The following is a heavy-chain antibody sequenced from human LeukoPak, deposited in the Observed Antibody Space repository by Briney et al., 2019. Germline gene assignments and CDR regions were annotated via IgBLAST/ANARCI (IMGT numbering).Heavy chain of an antibody. J-gene: IGHJ4*02. V-gene: IGHV3-48*03. CDR3: ATSSAVRGRAFGY. CDR2: ISSSGSTI. CDR1: GFTFSSYE. Sequence: PGGSLRLSCAASGFTFSSYEMNWVRQAPGKGLEWVSYISSSGSTIYYADSVKGRFTISRDNAKNSLYLQMNSLRAEDTAVYYCATSSAVRGRAFGYWGQGTLVTVSS. D-gene: IGHD3-22*01.